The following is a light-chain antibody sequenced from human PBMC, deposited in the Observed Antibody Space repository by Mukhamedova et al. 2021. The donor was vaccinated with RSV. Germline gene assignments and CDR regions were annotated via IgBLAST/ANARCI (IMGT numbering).Light chain of an antibody. V-gene: IGKV1-12*01. CDR2: TAF. J-gene: IGKJ4*01. CDR3: QQADSFPLT. Sequence: WYQRRVHGKAPKLLIHTAFTLHTGVPSRFTGSGSGTEFTLTISSLQPEDFAIYYCQQADSFPLTFGGGTKVEIK.